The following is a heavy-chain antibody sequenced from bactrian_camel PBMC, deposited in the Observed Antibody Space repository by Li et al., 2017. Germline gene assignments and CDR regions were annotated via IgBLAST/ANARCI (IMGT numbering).Heavy chain of an antibody. CDR3: ATNGPTYYSYPG. CDR1: GFTFSSYG. Sequence: VQLVESGGGSVQTGESLTLSCVVSGFTFSSYGMSWVRQAPGKEREGVADIDSDGSTSYADSVKGRFTISQDNAKNTLYLQMNSLKTEDTAMYHCATNGPTYYSYPGWGQGTQVTVS. D-gene: IGHD2*01. J-gene: IGHJ4*01. V-gene: IGHV3S42*01. CDR2: IDSDGST.